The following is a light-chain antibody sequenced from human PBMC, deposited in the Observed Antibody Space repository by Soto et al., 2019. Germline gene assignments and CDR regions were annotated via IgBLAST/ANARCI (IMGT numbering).Light chain of an antibody. CDR3: SSYAGSHNLV. Sequence: QSVLTQPPSASGSPGQSVTISCTGTSSDVGGYNYVSWYQQHPGKAPKLMIYDISNRPSGVPDRFSGSKSGNTASLTVSGLQAEDEADYYCSSYAGSHNLVFGGGTKLTVL. CDR2: DIS. J-gene: IGLJ2*01. CDR1: SSDVGGYNY. V-gene: IGLV2-8*01.